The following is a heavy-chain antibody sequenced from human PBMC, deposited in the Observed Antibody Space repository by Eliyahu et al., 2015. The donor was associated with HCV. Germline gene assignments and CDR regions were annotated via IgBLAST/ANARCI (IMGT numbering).Heavy chain of an antibody. Sequence: EVQLVESGGGLVQPGGSLXLSCAGYGFTFSSHDMHWVRQTAGKGLEWVSTIGRAGGTSYSGSVKGRFTIFRENAKNSLYLQMNSLRVEDTAFYYCSREIAVDGSWYFDLWGRGTLVTVSS. V-gene: IGHV3-13*01. J-gene: IGHJ2*01. CDR3: SREIAVDGSWYFDL. CDR1: GFTFSSHD. CDR2: IGRAGGT. D-gene: IGHD6-19*01.